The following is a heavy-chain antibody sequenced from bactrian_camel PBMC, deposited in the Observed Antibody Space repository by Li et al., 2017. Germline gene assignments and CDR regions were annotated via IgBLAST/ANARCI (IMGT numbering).Heavy chain of an antibody. CDR1: YFPYDTNNR. V-gene: IGHV3S60*01. CDR3: AGDSRLRGCRSQLAPGFVN. D-gene: IGHD1*01. J-gene: IGHJ4*01. Sequence: HVQLVESGGGSVQAGGSLRLSCLALYFPYDTNNRMGWFRQVLGKEREGVAIIQPFSDAKYYADSVKGRFTISQGNAKNTIYLQMNSLKPEDTAIYYCAGDSRLRGCRSQLAPGFVNWGQGTQVTVS. CDR2: IQPFSDAK.